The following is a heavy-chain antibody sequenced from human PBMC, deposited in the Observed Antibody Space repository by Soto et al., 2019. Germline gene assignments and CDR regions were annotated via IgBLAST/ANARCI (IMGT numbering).Heavy chain of an antibody. CDR2: IIPILGIA. J-gene: IGHJ4*02. D-gene: IGHD3-10*01. V-gene: IGHV1-69*02. CDR1: GGTFSSYT. CDR3: ARDVYGSGSYDSVF. Sequence: QVQLVQSGAEVTKPGSSVKVSCKASGGTFSSYTISWVRQAPGQGLEWMGRIIPILGIANYAQKFQGNVKITADKSTSTAYMELSSLRSGDTAVYYCARDVYGSGSYDSVFWGQGTLVNVSS.